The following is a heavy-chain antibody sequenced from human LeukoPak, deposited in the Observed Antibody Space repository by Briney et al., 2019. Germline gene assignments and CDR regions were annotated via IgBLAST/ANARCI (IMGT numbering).Heavy chain of an antibody. CDR1: GGSFSGYY. D-gene: IGHD6-19*01. Sequence: SETLSLTCAVYGGSFSGYYWSWLRQPPGKGLEWIGEINHSGSTNYNPSLKSRVTISADTSKNQFSLKLSSVTAADTAVYYCARGRGSSGWYSRRLYFDYWGQGTLVTVSS. J-gene: IGHJ4*02. CDR2: INHSGST. CDR3: ARGRGSSGWYSRRLYFDY. V-gene: IGHV4-34*01.